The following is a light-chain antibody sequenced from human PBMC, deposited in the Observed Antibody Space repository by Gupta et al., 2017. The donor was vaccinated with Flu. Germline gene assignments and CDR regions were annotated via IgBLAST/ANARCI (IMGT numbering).Light chain of an antibody. CDR2: STN. J-gene: IGLJ3*02. Sequence: TVVTQEPSLPVSPRGTVTLTCRLSSGSVSTSYYPSWYQQTPGQAPRTLIYSTNTRSPGVPGRFSGSIVGNKAALTITGAQADEESDYYCVLYMGSGIWVFGGGTKLTVL. CDR3: VLYMGSGIWV. CDR1: SGSVSTSYY. V-gene: IGLV8-61*01.